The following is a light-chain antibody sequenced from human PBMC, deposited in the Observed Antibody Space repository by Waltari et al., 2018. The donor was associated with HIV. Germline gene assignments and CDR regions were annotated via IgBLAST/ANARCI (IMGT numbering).Light chain of an antibody. CDR3: EAWDDSVTDPV. V-gene: IGLV1-44*01. CDR1: SSNFATTT. Sequence: QFVLTQPPSASATPGHRVTLSCSGSSSNFATTTFFQYQQLPGPAPKLLLYGQHQRPSGVPDRFSGAKSATSASLVISDLHSDDEGTYYCEAWDDSVTDPVFGGGTKLTVL. CDR2: GQH. J-gene: IGLJ3*02.